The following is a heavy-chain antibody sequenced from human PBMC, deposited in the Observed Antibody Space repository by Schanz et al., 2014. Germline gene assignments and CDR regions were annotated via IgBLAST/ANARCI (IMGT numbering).Heavy chain of an antibody. CDR2: ISGSGGST. CDR3: ARDQSPYTNSSDVRYFDY. J-gene: IGHJ4*02. V-gene: IGHV3-23*01. Sequence: EVQLLESGGGLVRPGGSLRLSCAASGFTFSSYTMNWVRQAPGRGLEWVSAISGSGGSTVYADSVKGRFTISRDNAKNSLYLQMNSLRVEDTAVYYCARDQSPYTNSSDVRYFDYWGQGSLVTGSS. CDR1: GFTFSSYT. D-gene: IGHD6-6*01.